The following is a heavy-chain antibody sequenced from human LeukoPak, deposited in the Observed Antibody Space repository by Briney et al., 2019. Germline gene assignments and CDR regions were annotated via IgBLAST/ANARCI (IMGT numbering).Heavy chain of an antibody. CDR2: INHSGST. CDR1: GGSFSGYY. J-gene: IGHJ4*02. V-gene: IGHV4-34*01. Sequence: SETLSLTCAVYGGSFSGYYWSWIRQPPGKGLEWIGEINHSGSTNYNPSLKSRVTISVDTSKNQFSLKLSSVTAADTAVYYCARSKRVAGTLWYWGQGTLVTVSS. CDR3: ARSKRVAGTLWY. D-gene: IGHD6-13*01.